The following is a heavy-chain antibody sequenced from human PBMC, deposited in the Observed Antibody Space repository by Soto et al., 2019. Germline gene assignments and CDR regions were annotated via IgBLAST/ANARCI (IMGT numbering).Heavy chain of an antibody. Sequence: SETLSLTCAVYGGSFSGYYRSWIRQPPGKGLEWIGEINHSGSTNYNPSLKSRVTISVDTSKNQFSLKLSSVTAADTAVYYCARQYSGYDRNFYYYYYMDVWGKGTTVTVSS. J-gene: IGHJ6*03. CDR3: ARQYSGYDRNFYYYYYMDV. V-gene: IGHV4-34*01. CDR2: INHSGST. CDR1: GGSFSGYY. D-gene: IGHD5-12*01.